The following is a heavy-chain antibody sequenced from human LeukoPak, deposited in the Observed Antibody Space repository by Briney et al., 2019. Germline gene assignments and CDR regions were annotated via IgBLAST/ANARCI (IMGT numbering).Heavy chain of an antibody. CDR1: GGTFNSYA. D-gene: IGHD1-26*01. CDR3: ARDVKKWELGAFDI. V-gene: IGHV1-69*13. CDR2: INSIFGTA. J-gene: IGHJ3*02. Sequence: ASVKVSCKASGGTFNSYAISWVRQAPGQGLEWMGGINSIFGTANYAQKFQGRVTITADESTSTGYMELSSLRSEDTAVYYCARDVKKWELGAFDIWGQGTMVTVSS.